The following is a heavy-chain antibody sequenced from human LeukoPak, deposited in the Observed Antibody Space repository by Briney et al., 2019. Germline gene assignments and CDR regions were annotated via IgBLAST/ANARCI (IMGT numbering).Heavy chain of an antibody. CDR1: GGSISSYY. J-gene: IGHJ3*02. Sequence: SETLSLTCTVSGGSISSYYWSWIRQPAGKGLEWIGRIYTTGSTNYNPSLKSRVTISVDTSKNQFSLKLSSVTAADTAVYYCARHLIVVVPAAQDQDAFDIWGQGTMVTVSS. V-gene: IGHV4-4*07. CDR2: IYTTGST. D-gene: IGHD2-2*01. CDR3: ARHLIVVVPAAQDQDAFDI.